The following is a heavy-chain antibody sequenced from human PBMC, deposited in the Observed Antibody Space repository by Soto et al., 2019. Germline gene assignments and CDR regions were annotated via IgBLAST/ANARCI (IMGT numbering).Heavy chain of an antibody. CDR2: MNPNSGNT. D-gene: IGHD3-16*02. CDR3: ARGLIMITFGGVIALDAFDI. V-gene: IGHV1-8*01. J-gene: IGHJ3*02. Sequence: GASVKVSCKASGYTFTSYDINWVRQATGQGLEWMGWMNPNSGNTGYAQKFQGRVTMTRNTSIGTAYMELSSLRSEDTAVYYCARGLIMITFGGVIALDAFDIWGQGTMVTVSS. CDR1: GYTFTSYD.